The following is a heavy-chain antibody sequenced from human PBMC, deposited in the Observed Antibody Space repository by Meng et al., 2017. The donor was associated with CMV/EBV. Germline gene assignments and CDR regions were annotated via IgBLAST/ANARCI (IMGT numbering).Heavy chain of an antibody. J-gene: IGHJ4*02. CDR2: IYSSGGT. D-gene: IGHD2-2*01. CDR1: GGSSRSYY. Sequence: TASGGSSRSYYWRSFRQPAWKGLEWIGRIYSSGGTNYKSSLKSRVTMSVDTSRNQFSLKLSSVTAADTAVYYCARTDCSSTSCYLNYWGQGTLVTVSS. CDR3: ARTDCSSTSCYLNY. V-gene: IGHV4-4*07.